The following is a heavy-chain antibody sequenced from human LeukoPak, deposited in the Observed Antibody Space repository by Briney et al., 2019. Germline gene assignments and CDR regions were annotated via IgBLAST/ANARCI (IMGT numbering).Heavy chain of an antibody. CDR1: GFTFSSYA. CDR2: ISGSGGST. Sequence: GGSLRLSCAASGFTFSSYAMSWVPQAPGKGLEWVSAISGSGGSTYYADSVKGRFTISRDNSKNTLYLQMNSLRAEDTAVYYCAKGLQQQLTPFDYWGQGTLVTVSS. CDR3: AKGLQQQLTPFDY. D-gene: IGHD6-13*01. V-gene: IGHV3-23*01. J-gene: IGHJ4*02.